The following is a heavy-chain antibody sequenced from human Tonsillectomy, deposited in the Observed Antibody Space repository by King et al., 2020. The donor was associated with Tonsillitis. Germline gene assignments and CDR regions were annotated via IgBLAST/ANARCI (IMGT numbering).Heavy chain of an antibody. CDR3: AKDGEVVTMAFDY. D-gene: IGHD4-23*01. CDR2: ISGSGGRT. Sequence: VQLVESGGGLVQPGGSLRLSCAASGFTFSNYAMSWVRQAPGKGLEWVSVISGSGGRTYYADSVKGRFNISRDNSKNTLYLQTKSLRAEDTAVYYCAKDGEVVTMAFDYWGQGTLVTVSS. CDR1: GFTFSNYA. J-gene: IGHJ4*02. V-gene: IGHV3-23*04.